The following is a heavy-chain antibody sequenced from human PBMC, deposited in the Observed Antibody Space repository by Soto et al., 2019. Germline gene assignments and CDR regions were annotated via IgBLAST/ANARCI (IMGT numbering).Heavy chain of an antibody. J-gene: IGHJ4*02. V-gene: IGHV3-30*18. D-gene: IGHD2-15*01. CDR2: ISYDGSNS. CDR1: RFSFRAHG. CDR3: AKDHRNGGSRIDY. Sequence: QVQLVESGGGVVQPGGSLRLSCAASRFSFRAHGMHWVRQAPGKGLEWVAVISYDGSNSYYADSVKGRFTISRDNSNNALYLQMSSLRPEDTAVHFCAKDHRNGGSRIDYWGQGTLVTVSS.